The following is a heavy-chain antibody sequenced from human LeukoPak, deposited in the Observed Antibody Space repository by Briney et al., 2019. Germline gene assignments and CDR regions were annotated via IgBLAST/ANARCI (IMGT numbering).Heavy chain of an antibody. V-gene: IGHV4-39*01. CDR1: GGSISSSTNY. Sequence: SETLSLTCTVSGGSISSSTNYWGWIRQPPGKGLECIGSIFYTGLTYYNPPLKSRVTISIDTSRNQFSLKLTSVTAADTGVFYCARRGLATDDAFDIWGQGTVVTVSS. J-gene: IGHJ3*02. D-gene: IGHD3/OR15-3a*01. CDR3: ARRGLATDDAFDI. CDR2: IFYTGLT.